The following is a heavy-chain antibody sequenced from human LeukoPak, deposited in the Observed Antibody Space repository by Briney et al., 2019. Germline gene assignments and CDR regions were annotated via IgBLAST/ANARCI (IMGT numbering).Heavy chain of an antibody. J-gene: IGHJ6*02. CDR2: INSDGSST. V-gene: IGHV3-74*01. CDR1: GFTFSSYW. Sequence: GGSLRLSCAASGFTFSSYWMHWVRQAPGKGLVWVSRINSDGSSTSYADSVKGRFTISRDNAKNTLYLQMNSLRAEDTAVYYCARDYSSSCLYYYYYGMDVWGQGTTVTVSS. CDR3: ARDYSSSCLYYYYYGMDV. D-gene: IGHD6-13*01.